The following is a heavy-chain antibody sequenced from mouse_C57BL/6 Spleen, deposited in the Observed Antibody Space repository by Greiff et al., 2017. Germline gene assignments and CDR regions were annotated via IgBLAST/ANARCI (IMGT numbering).Heavy chain of an antibody. CDR2: IHPNSGST. J-gene: IGHJ2*01. V-gene: IGHV1-64*01. Sequence: QVQLQQPGAELVKPGASVKLSCKASGYTFTSYWMHWVKQRPGQGLEWIGMIHPNSGSTNYNEKFKSKATLTVDKSSSTAYMQLSSLTSEDSAVYYCARGGIITTVVEDYWGQGTTLTVSS. CDR1: GYTFTSYW. CDR3: ARGGIITTVVEDY. D-gene: IGHD1-1*01.